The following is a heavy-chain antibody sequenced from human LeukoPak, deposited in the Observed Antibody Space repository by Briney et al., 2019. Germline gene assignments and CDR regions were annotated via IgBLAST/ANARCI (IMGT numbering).Heavy chain of an antibody. Sequence: PSETLSLTCAVYGGSFSGYYWSWIRQPPGKGLEWIGEINHSGSTNYNPSFKSRVTISVDTSKNQFSLKLSSVTAADTAVYYCASHHQSLPYDAFDIWGQGTMVTVSS. CDR2: INHSGST. CDR1: GGSFSGYY. J-gene: IGHJ3*02. V-gene: IGHV4-34*01. CDR3: ASHHQSLPYDAFDI.